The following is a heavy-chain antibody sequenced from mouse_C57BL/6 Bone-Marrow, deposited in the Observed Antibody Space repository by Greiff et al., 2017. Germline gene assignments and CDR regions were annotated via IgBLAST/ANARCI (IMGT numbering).Heavy chain of an antibody. CDR3: ARRCYYGSSYDYAMDY. D-gene: IGHD1-1*01. J-gene: IGHJ4*01. CDR2: IHPNSGST. V-gene: IGHV1-64*01. CDR1: GYTFTSYW. Sequence: QVQLQQPGAELVKPGASVKLSCKASGYTFTSYWMHWVKQRPGQGLEWIGMIHPNSGSTNYNEKFKSKATLTVDKSSSTAYMQLSSLTSEDSAVYYFARRCYYGSSYDYAMDYWGQGTSVTVSS.